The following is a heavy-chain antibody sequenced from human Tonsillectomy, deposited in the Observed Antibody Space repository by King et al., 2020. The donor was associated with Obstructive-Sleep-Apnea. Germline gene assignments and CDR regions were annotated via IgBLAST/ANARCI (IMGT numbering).Heavy chain of an antibody. CDR3: ARQNLIGGTDASDI. V-gene: IGHV5-10-1*03. CDR2: IDPSDSYT. J-gene: IGHJ3*02. CDR1: VYSFNTYW. D-gene: IGHD4-23*01. Sequence: VQLVESGAEVKKPGESLRISCKGSVYSFNTYWISWVRQMPGKGLEWMWRIDPSDSYTNYRPSFQGHVTISTAKAISTSYLQWSSLKASDTAMYYCARQNLIGGTDASDIWGQGTMVTVSS.